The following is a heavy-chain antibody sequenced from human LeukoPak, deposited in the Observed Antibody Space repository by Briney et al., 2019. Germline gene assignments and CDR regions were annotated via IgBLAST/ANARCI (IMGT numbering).Heavy chain of an antibody. V-gene: IGHV3-30*03. CDR2: ISYDGSNQ. Sequence: GGSLRLSCAASGFTFSSYGMHWVRQAPGKGLEWVAVISYDGSNQYYADSVKGRFTISRDNAKNTLYLQMNSLRAEDTAVYYCARDPDSSGWSSIEYWGQGTLVTVSS. J-gene: IGHJ4*02. D-gene: IGHD6-19*01. CDR3: ARDPDSSGWSSIEY. CDR1: GFTFSSYG.